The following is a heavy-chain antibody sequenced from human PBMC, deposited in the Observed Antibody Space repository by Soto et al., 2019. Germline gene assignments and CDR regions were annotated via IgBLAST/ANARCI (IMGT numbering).Heavy chain of an antibody. CDR2: IYPGDSDT. J-gene: IGHJ6*02. CDR3: ARLGFNYDFLSGYYNVHHYYGIHA. Sequence: PGESLKISCMGSGYKVSTWHNFTSYWIAWVRQMPGEGLEWMGIIYPGDSDTRYSPSFQGQVTISADKSINSVYLQWSSLKASDTATYYCARLGFNYDFLSGYYNVHHYYGIHAWGQGTTVTAS. D-gene: IGHD3-3*01. CDR1: GYKVSTWHNFTSYW. V-gene: IGHV5-51*01.